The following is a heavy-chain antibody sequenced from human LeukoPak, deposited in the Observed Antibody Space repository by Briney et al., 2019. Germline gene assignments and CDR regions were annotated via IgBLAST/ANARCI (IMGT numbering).Heavy chain of an antibody. CDR1: GYTFTSYD. D-gene: IGHD1-26*01. J-gene: IGHJ4*02. CDR2: MNPNSGNT. Sequence: GASVKVSCKASGYTFTSYDINWVRQATGQGLEWMGWMNPNSGNTGYAQKFQGRVTMTRDMSISTAYMELRRLRSDDTAVYNCARGRLSAGWEIRPKFDYWGQGTLVTVSS. V-gene: IGHV1-8*01. CDR3: ARGRLSAGWEIRPKFDY.